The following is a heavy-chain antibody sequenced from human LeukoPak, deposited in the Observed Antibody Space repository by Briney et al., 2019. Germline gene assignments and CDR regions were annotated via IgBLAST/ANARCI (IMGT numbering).Heavy chain of an antibody. CDR1: GDTFTGYY. D-gene: IGHD3-3*01. Sequence: ASVKVSCKASGDTFTGYYMHWVRKAPGQGLEWMGRINPNSGGTNYAQKFQGRVTMTRYTSISTAYMALSRLRSADTAVYYCGRGNRITIFGVVITPAYFDYWGQGTLVTVSS. J-gene: IGHJ4*02. CDR2: INPNSGGT. CDR3: GRGNRITIFGVVITPAYFDY. V-gene: IGHV1-2*06.